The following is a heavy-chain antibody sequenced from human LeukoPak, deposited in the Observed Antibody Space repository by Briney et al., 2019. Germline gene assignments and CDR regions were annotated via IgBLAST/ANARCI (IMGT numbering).Heavy chain of an antibody. Sequence: PGGSLRLSCAASGFSVSSSCMNWVRQAPGKGLEWVADIYSGGTTYYADSVKGRFTISRDNSKNTLYLQMNNLRAEDTAVYYCASHWELRYWGQGTLVTVSS. V-gene: IGHV3-53*01. D-gene: IGHD1-26*01. CDR3: ASHWELRY. J-gene: IGHJ4*02. CDR2: IYSGGTT. CDR1: GFSVSSSC.